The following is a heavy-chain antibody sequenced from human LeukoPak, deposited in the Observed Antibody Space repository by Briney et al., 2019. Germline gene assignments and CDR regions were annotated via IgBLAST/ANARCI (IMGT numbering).Heavy chain of an antibody. D-gene: IGHD3-22*01. Sequence: GGSLRLSCAASGFTFDDYGMSWVRHAPGKGLEWVSGINWNGGSTGYADSVKGRFTISRDNAKNSLYLQMNSLRAEDTALYHCARGSMIVVVTPVDYWGQGTLVTVSS. CDR3: ARGSMIVVVTPVDY. CDR1: GFTFDDYG. J-gene: IGHJ4*02. CDR2: INWNGGST. V-gene: IGHV3-20*01.